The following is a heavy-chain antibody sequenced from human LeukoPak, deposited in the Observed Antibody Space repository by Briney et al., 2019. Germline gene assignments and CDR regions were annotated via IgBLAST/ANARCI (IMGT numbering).Heavy chain of an antibody. CDR3: ARGWAREYYGSGSYYNVGASTKPLDY. J-gene: IGHJ4*02. V-gene: IGHV4-34*01. Sequence: SETLSLTCAVYGGSFSGYYWSWIRQPPGKGLEWIGEINHSGSTNHNPSLKSRVTISVDTSKNQFSLKLSSVTAADTAVYYCARGWAREYYGSGSYYNVGASTKPLDYWGQGTLVTVSS. CDR1: GGSFSGYY. D-gene: IGHD3-10*01. CDR2: INHSGST.